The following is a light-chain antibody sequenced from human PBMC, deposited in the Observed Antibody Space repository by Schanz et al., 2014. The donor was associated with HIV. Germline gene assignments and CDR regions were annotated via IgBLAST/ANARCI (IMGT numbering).Light chain of an antibody. CDR1: SGHSSYA. J-gene: IGLJ3*02. CDR2: LNSDGSH. V-gene: IGLV4-69*01. CDR3: QTWDTGIQV. Sequence: QSVLTQSPSASASLGASVKLTCTLSSGHSSYAIAWHQQQPEKGPRYLMNLNSDGSHRKGDGIPDRFSGSSSGAERYLTISSLQSEDEADYYCQTWDTGIQVFGGGTKVTVL.